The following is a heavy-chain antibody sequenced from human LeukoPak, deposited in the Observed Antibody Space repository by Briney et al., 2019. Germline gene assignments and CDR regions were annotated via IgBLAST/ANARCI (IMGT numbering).Heavy chain of an antibody. V-gene: IGHV3-43*01. CDR2: ISWDGGST. D-gene: IGHD2-2*01. Sequence: PGGSLRLSCAASGFTFDDYTMHWVRQAPGKGLEWVSLISWDGGSTYYADSVKGRFTISRDNAKNSLYLQMSSLRAEDTAVYYCARSLPAADYWGQGTLVTVSS. CDR1: GFTFDDYT. J-gene: IGHJ4*02. CDR3: ARSLPAADY.